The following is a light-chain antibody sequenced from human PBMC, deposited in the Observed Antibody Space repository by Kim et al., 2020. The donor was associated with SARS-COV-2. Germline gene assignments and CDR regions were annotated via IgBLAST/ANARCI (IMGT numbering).Light chain of an antibody. J-gene: IGLJ3*02. CDR3: TSYTISSAWV. CDR1: SRDIGNFNS. V-gene: IGLV2-14*03. CDR2: DIS. Sequence: QSALSQPASVSGPPGQPITISCTGSSRDIGNFNSVSWFQQYPGRVPKLLTYDISVRSSGVSGRFSASKSDNTASLPISGLQAEDEDVYYCTSYTISSAWVFGGATQRTIL.